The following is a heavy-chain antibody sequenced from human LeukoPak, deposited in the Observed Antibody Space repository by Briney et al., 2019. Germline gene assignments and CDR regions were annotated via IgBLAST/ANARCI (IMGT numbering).Heavy chain of an antibody. V-gene: IGHV4-39*01. CDR2: IYSSGST. CDR1: GASISGSGYY. J-gene: IGHJ4*02. CDR3: AKSGGYGLIDY. D-gene: IGHD1-26*01. Sequence: SETLSLSCTVSGASISGSGYYWGWIRQPPGKDLEWIGSIYSSGSTYYNASLQSRVTISIETSKNQISLRLNSVTAADTAMYYCAKSGGYGLIDYWGQGTLVTVSS.